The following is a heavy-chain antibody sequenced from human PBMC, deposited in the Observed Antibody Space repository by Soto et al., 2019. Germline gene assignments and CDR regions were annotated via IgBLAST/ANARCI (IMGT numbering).Heavy chain of an antibody. CDR3: ARHYSLEWLSPAYYYHYYYMDV. CDR2: IYYSGST. V-gene: IGHV4-59*08. D-gene: IGHD3-3*01. CDR1: GGSISSYY. Sequence: SETLSLTCTVSGGSISSYYWSWIRQPPGKGLEWIGYIYYSGSTNYNPSLKSRVTISVDTSKNQFSLKLSSVTAADTAVYYCARHYSLEWLSPAYYYHYYYMDVWGKGTTVTVSS. J-gene: IGHJ6*03.